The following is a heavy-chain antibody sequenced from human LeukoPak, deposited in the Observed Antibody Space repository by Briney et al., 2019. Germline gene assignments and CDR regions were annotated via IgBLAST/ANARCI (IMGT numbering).Heavy chain of an antibody. Sequence: SETLSLTCAVYGGSFSGYYWSWIRQPPRKGLEWIGEINHSGSTNYNPSLKSRVTISVDTSKNQFSLKLSSVTAADTAVYYCARGGSTSYREFLYNWFDPWGQGTLVTVSS. V-gene: IGHV4-34*01. CDR1: GGSFSGYY. CDR3: ARGGSTSYREFLYNWFDP. J-gene: IGHJ5*02. D-gene: IGHD3-10*01. CDR2: INHSGST.